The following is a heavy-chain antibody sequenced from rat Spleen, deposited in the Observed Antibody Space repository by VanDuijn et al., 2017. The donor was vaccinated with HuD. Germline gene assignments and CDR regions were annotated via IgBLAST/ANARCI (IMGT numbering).Heavy chain of an antibody. Sequence: EVQLQESGPGLVKPSQSLSLTCSVTAYSIISSYRWNWIRKFPGNKLEWLGYIDRAGSAHYNPSLKSRISITRDTSKNRFCLRVNSVTTEDTATYHCARSYYDGYYHLYWGQGVMVTVSS. V-gene: IGHV3-3*01. J-gene: IGHJ2*01. CDR2: IDRAGSA. CDR3: ARSYYDGYYHLY. CDR1: AYSIISSYR. D-gene: IGHD1-12*03.